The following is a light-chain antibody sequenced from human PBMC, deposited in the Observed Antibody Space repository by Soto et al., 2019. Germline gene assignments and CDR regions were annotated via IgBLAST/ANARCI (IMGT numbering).Light chain of an antibody. V-gene: IGLV2-23*01. Sequence: QLVLTQPASVSGSPGQSITISCTGTSSDVGSYNLVSWYQQHPGKAPKLMIYEGSKRPSGVSNRFSGSKSGNTASLTISGLQAEDEADYYCCSYAGSSVWVFGGGTKVTVL. CDR2: EGS. CDR3: CSYAGSSVWV. CDR1: SSDVGSYNL. J-gene: IGLJ3*02.